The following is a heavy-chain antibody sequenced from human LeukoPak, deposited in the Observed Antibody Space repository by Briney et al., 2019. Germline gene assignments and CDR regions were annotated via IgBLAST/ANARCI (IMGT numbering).Heavy chain of an antibody. CDR3: ATEVDCSTTSCYALGYYGLEV. Sequence: GASVKVSCKASGYTFSSYSISWVRQAPGQGLEWMGWISADNGNTKYTQKLQGRVTVTTDTSTSTAYMELRSLRSDDTAVHYCATEVDCSTTSCYALGYYGLEVWGQGTTVIVSS. CDR1: GYTFSSYS. CDR2: ISADNGNT. D-gene: IGHD2-2*01. V-gene: IGHV1-18*04. J-gene: IGHJ6*02.